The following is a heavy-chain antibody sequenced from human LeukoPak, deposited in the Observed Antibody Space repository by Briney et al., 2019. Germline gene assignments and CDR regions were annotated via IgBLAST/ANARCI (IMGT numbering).Heavy chain of an antibody. Sequence: ASVKVSCTASGGTFSSYAISWVRQAPGQGLEWMGGIIPIFGTANYAQKFQGRVTITTDESTSTAYMELSSLRSEDTTVYYCARGLPDNYDILTGYPKPFDYWGQGTLVTVSS. CDR3: ARGLPDNYDILTGYPKPFDY. J-gene: IGHJ4*02. D-gene: IGHD3-9*01. CDR1: GGTFSSYA. V-gene: IGHV1-69*05. CDR2: IIPIFGTA.